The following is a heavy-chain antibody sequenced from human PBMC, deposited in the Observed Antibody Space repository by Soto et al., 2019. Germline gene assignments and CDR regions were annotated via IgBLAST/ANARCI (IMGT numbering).Heavy chain of an antibody. J-gene: IGHJ4*02. CDR2: IYPGDSDT. Sequence: GESLKISCKGSGYSFTNYWIGWVRQMPGKGLEWMGIIYPGDSDTRYSPSFQGQVTISADKSISTAYLQWSSLKASDTAMYYCARRSRADYGDYGEDFDYWGQGTLVTVSS. CDR3: ARRSRADYGDYGEDFDY. CDR1: GYSFTNYW. D-gene: IGHD4-17*01. V-gene: IGHV5-51*01.